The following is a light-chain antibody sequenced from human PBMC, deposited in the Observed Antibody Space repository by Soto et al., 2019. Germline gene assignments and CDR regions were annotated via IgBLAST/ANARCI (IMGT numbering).Light chain of an antibody. V-gene: IGKV2-28*01. CDR3: MQALETPRT. CDR2: MTS. J-gene: IGKJ1*01. Sequence: DIVMTQSPLSLLVTPAAAASISCMSTPSLLHKNKNTYFNGYLQKPGQSPQLLIYMTSKRASGVPDRFSGSGSGTYFTLRISRVEAEDAGVDYCMQALETPRTFGQGTKVDI. CDR1: PSLLHKNKNTY.